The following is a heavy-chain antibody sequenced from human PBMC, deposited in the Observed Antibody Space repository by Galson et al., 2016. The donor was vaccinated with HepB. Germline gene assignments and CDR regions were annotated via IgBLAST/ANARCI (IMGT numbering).Heavy chain of an antibody. V-gene: IGHV3-53*01. CDR3: ARVNEVYGYNNIPGGFDP. CDR1: GFTVGSNF. D-gene: IGHD1-14*01. CDR2: MYVGGSS. Sequence: LRLSCAASGFTVGSNFMTWVRQAPGKGLEWVSVMYVGGSSYYADSVKGRFTISRDNSKNTLYLQMNNLRAEDTAVYYCARVNEVYGYNNIPGGFDPWGQGTLVTVSS. J-gene: IGHJ5*02.